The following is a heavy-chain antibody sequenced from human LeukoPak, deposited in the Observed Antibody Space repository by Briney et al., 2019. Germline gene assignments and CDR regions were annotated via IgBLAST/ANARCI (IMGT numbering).Heavy chain of an antibody. Sequence: SETLSLTCTVSGGSISSYYWSWIRQPPGKGLEWIGYIYYSGSTNYNPSLKSRVTISVDTSKNQFSLKLSSVTAADTAVYYCAREARYYDSSGYYSQGVWFDPWGQGTLVTVSS. J-gene: IGHJ5*02. CDR2: IYYSGST. CDR3: AREARYYDSSGYYSQGVWFDP. V-gene: IGHV4-59*01. CDR1: GGSISSYY. D-gene: IGHD3-22*01.